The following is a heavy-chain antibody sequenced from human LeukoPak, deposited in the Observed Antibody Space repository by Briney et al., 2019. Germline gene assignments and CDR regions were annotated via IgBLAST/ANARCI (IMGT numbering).Heavy chain of an antibody. V-gene: IGHV1-18*01. CDR2: ISTYNGNT. Sequence: ASEKVSCKASGYTFTSYGISWVRQAPGQGLEWMGWISTYNGNTNYAQKFQGRVVMTTDTFTSTAYMELRSLRSDDTALYYCARVDSSGETLFDYWGQGTLVTVSS. J-gene: IGHJ4*02. CDR1: GYTFTSYG. D-gene: IGHD3-22*01. CDR3: ARVDSSGETLFDY.